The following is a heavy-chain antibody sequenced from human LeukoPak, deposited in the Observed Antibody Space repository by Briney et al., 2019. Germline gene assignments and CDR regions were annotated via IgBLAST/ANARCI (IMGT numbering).Heavy chain of an antibody. CDR3: AKDVRYDSSGYWVY. Sequence: GGSLRLSCAASRFTFSSYAMSWVRQAPGKGLEWVSAISGSGGSTYYADSVKGRFTISRDNSKNTLYLQMNSLRAEDTAVYYCAKDVRYDSSGYWVYWGQGTLVTVSS. D-gene: IGHD3-22*01. CDR2: ISGSGGST. V-gene: IGHV3-23*01. J-gene: IGHJ4*02. CDR1: RFTFSSYA.